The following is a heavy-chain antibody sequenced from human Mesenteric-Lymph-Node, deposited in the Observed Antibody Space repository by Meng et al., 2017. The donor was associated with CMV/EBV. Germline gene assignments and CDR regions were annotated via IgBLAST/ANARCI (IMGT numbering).Heavy chain of an antibody. Sequence: SGFTFSSYAMHWVRQAPGKGLELVAVISYDGSNKYYADSVKGRFTISRDNSKTTLYLQMNSLRAEDTAVYYCARDRRSSSRLNWFDPWGQGTLVTVSS. CDR1: GFTFSSYA. V-gene: IGHV3-30-3*01. J-gene: IGHJ5*02. D-gene: IGHD6-6*01. CDR3: ARDRRSSSRLNWFDP. CDR2: ISYDGSNK.